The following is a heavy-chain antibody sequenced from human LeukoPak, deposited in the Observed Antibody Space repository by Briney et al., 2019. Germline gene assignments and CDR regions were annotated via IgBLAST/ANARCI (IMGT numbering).Heavy chain of an antibody. CDR3: ARDGGYSSGYYPFDS. CDR2: ISGSGGNT. D-gene: IGHD6-25*01. Sequence: GGSLRLSCAASGFSYSAYAMNWVRQAPGKGLEWVSGISGSGGNTYYADSVKGRFTISRDNSKNTLYLQMNSLSAEDTAVYYCARDGGYSSGYYPFDSWGQGILVTVSS. V-gene: IGHV3-23*01. CDR1: GFSYSAYA. J-gene: IGHJ4*02.